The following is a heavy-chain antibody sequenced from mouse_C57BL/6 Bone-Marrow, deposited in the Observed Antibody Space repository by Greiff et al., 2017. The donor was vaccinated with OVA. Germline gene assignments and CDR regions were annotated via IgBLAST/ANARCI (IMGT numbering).Heavy chain of an antibody. J-gene: IGHJ4*01. CDR1: GYSITSDY. CDR3: ARSDGYAMDY. V-gene: IGHV3-8*01. Sequence: EVKLVESGPGLAKPSQTLSLTCSVTGYSITSDYWNWIRKFPGNKLKYMGNISYSGSTYYNPSLKSRISITLDTSMNHYYLQLNSVTTEDTATYYCARSDGYAMDYWGQGTSVTVSS. CDR2: ISYSGST.